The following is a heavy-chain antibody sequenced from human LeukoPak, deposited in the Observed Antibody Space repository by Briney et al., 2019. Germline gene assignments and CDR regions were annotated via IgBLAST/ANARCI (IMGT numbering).Heavy chain of an antibody. Sequence: SETLSLTCTVSGGSISSGGYYWSWIRQHPGKGLEWIGYIYYSGSTYYNPSLKSRVTISVDTSKNQFSLKLSSVTAADTAVYYCARGEWELLQSAFDIWGQGTMVTVSS. D-gene: IGHD1-26*01. CDR1: GGSISSGGYY. CDR2: IYYSGST. CDR3: ARGEWELLQSAFDI. J-gene: IGHJ3*02. V-gene: IGHV4-31*03.